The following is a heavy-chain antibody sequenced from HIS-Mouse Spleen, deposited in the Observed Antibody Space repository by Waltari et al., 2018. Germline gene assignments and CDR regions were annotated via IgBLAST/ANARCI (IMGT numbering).Heavy chain of an antibody. Sequence: QLQLQESGPGLVKPSETLSLTCTVPGGSISSSSYYLGWIRQPPGKGLEWIGSNHYSGSTYYNPSIKRRVTISVDTSKNQFSLKLSSVTAADTAVYYCAREIPYSSSWYDWYFDLWGRGTLVTVSS. CDR2: NHYSGST. D-gene: IGHD6-13*01. CDR1: GGSISSSSYY. CDR3: AREIPYSSSWYDWYFDL. V-gene: IGHV4-39*07. J-gene: IGHJ2*01.